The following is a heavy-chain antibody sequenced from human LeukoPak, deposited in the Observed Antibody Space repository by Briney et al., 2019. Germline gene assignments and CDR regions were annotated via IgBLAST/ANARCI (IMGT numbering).Heavy chain of an antibody. CDR3: ARSQGAFDV. CDR1: GFTVSSNY. Sequence: GGSPRLSCAASGFTVSSNYMNWVRQAPGKGLEWVSIMYSGGTTYYADSVKGRFTISRDNSKNTLYLQMNSLRAEDTAVYYCARSQGAFDVWGQGTMVTVSS. J-gene: IGHJ3*01. V-gene: IGHV3-66*01. CDR2: MYSGGTT.